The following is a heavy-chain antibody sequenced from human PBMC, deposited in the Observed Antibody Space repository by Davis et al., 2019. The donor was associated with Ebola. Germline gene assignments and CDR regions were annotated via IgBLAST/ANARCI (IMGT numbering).Heavy chain of an antibody. Sequence: MPSETLSLTCTVSASSFTSYYWSWIRQPPGKGLEWIGEINHSGSTNYNPSLKSRVTISVDTSKNQFSLKLSSGTAADTAVYYCARTVRYYYYYGMDVGGQGTTVTGS. CDR1: ASSFTSYY. D-gene: IGHD3-9*01. CDR3: ARTVRYYYYYGMDV. V-gene: IGHV4-34*01. CDR2: INHSGST. J-gene: IGHJ6*02.